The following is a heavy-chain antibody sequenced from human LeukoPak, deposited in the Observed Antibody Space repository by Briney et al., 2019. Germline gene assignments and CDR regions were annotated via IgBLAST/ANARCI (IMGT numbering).Heavy chain of an antibody. CDR3: AKGIAGYCSGGSCYLIDY. Sequence: GGSLRLSCAASGFTFSDYYMSWIRQAPGKGLECVSYISSSSSYTNYADSVKGRFTISRDNSKSTLRLQMDSLRAEDTAVYYCAKGIAGYCSGGSCYLIDYWGQGTLVTVSS. D-gene: IGHD2-15*01. CDR1: GFTFSDYY. CDR2: ISSSSSYT. V-gene: IGHV3-11*05. J-gene: IGHJ4*02.